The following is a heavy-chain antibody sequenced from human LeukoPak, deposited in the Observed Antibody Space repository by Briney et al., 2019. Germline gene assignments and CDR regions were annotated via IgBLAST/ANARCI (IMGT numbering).Heavy chain of an antibody. CDR1: GGSISSSSYY. D-gene: IGHD3-22*01. CDR3: ARRRYYDSTGYLD. Sequence: PSETLSLTCTVSGGSISSSSYYWDWISQPPGKGLEWMGSIYYSGRTYYNMSLKSRVTISIDTSKNQFSLNLNSVTAADTAVYYCARRRYYDSTGYLDWGQGTLVTVSS. CDR2: IYYSGRT. J-gene: IGHJ1*01. V-gene: IGHV4-39*01.